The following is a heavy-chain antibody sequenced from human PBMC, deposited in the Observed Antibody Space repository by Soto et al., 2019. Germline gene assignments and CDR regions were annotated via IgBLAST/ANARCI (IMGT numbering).Heavy chain of an antibody. CDR2: ISYDGSNK. CDR1: GFTFSSYA. Sequence: QVQLVESGGGVVQPGRSLRLSCAASGFTFSSYAMHWVRQAPGKGLEWVAVISYDGSNKYYADSVKGRFTISRDNSKNTLYLQMNSLRAEDTAVYYCARVIKYCSSTSCYGVDYYYGMDVWGQGTTVTVSS. CDR3: ARVIKYCSSTSCYGVDYYYGMDV. V-gene: IGHV3-30-3*01. J-gene: IGHJ6*02. D-gene: IGHD2-2*01.